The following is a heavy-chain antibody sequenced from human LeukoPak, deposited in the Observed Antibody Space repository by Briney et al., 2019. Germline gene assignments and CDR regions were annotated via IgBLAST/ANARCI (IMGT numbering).Heavy chain of an antibody. CDR1: GFTVSSNY. CDR3: ARDYYDSSGSLDY. Sequence: PGGCLRLSCAASGFTVSSNYMSWVRQAPGKGLECVSVIYSGGSTYYADSVKGRFTISRDNSKNTLYLQMNSLRAEDTAVYYCARDYYDSSGSLDYWGQGTLVTVSS. D-gene: IGHD3-22*01. V-gene: IGHV3-66*01. J-gene: IGHJ4*02. CDR2: IYSGGST.